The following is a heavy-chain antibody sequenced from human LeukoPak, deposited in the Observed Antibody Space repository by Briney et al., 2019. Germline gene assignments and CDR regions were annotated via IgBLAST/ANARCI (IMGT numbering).Heavy chain of an antibody. CDR3: ARERGATTYYYGSGSTQFDP. V-gene: IGHV4-30-4*01. D-gene: IGHD3-10*01. CDR1: GGSISSGDYY. CDR2: IYYSGST. J-gene: IGHJ5*02. Sequence: SETLPLTCTVSGGSISSGDYYWSWIRQPPGKGLEWIGYIYYSGSTYYNPSLKSRVTISVDTSKNQFSLKLSSVIAADTAVYYCARERGATTYYYGSGSTQFDPWGQGTLVTVSS.